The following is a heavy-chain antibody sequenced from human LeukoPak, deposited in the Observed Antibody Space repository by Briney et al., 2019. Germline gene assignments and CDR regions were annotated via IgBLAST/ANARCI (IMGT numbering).Heavy chain of an antibody. D-gene: IGHD3-10*01. Sequence: SETLSLTCTVSGGSVSSHTYYWGWIRQSPGKGLEWIGSLHNIGSSYYNPSLRSRVTISIDTSNNQFSLNLTSVTAADTAVYYCARAGFSNYLGYWGQGTLVTVSS. CDR3: ARAGFSNYLGY. V-gene: IGHV4-39*01. CDR1: GGSVSSHTYY. CDR2: LHNIGSS. J-gene: IGHJ4*02.